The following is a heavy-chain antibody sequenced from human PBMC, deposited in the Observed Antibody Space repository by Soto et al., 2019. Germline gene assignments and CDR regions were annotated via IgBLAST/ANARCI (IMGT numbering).Heavy chain of an antibody. CDR3: ARESLRRYFDY. J-gene: IGHJ4*02. CDR1: GFTFSSYG. CDR2: IWYDGSNK. V-gene: IGHV3-33*01. Sequence: QVQLVESGGGVVQPGRSLRLSCAASGFTFSSYGMHWVRQAPGKGLEWVAVIWYDGSNKYYADSVKGRFTISRDNSKNTLYLQMNSLRAEDTAVYYCARESLRRYFDYWGQGTLVTVSS.